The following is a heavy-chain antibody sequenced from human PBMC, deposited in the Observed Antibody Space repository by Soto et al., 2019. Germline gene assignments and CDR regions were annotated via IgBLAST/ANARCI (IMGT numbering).Heavy chain of an antibody. Sequence: PSETLSLTCAVSGGSISSGGYSWSWIRQPPGKGLEWIGYIYHSGSTYYNPSLKSRVTISVDTSKNQFSLKLSSVTAADTAVYYCARQPDDSNGSGWFDPWGQGTLVTVSS. CDR3: ARQPDDSNGSGWFDP. V-gene: IGHV4-30-2*01. CDR2: IYHSGST. CDR1: GGSISSGGYS. J-gene: IGHJ5*02. D-gene: IGHD3-22*01.